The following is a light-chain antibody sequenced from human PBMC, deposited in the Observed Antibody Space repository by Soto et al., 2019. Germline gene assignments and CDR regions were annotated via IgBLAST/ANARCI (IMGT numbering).Light chain of an antibody. CDR2: DAS. CDR3: QQYNSYSGT. J-gene: IGKJ1*01. Sequence: DIQMTQSPSTLSASVGDRVTITCRASQSISDWLAWYQQKPGKAPKLLIYDASTLESGVPSRFSGSGSGTEFTLTISSLQPDDFATYYRQQYNSYSGTFGQGTK. CDR1: QSISDW. V-gene: IGKV1-5*01.